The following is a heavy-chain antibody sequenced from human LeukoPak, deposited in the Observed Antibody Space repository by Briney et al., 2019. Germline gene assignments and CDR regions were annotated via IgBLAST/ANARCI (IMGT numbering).Heavy chain of an antibody. Sequence: GGSLRLSCAASGFTFSSYGVHWVRQAPGKGLEWVAVIWYDGSNKYYADSVKGRFTISRDNSKNTLYLQMNSLRAEDTAVYYCARGQLGLHYFDYWGQGTLVTVSS. CDR3: ARGQLGLHYFDY. CDR2: IWYDGSNK. J-gene: IGHJ4*02. CDR1: GFTFSSYG. D-gene: IGHD6-13*01. V-gene: IGHV3-33*01.